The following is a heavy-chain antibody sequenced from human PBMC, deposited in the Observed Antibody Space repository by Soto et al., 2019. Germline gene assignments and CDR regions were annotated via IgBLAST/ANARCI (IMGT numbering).Heavy chain of an antibody. J-gene: IGHJ4*02. CDR1: RFTLRSYW. CDR3: AKSNGDDFYYFDY. V-gene: IGHV3-7*01. D-gene: IGHD3-3*01. CDR2: IKQDGSEK. Sequence: EVQLVESGGALVQPGGSLRLSCAASRFTLRSYWMNWVRQAPGKGLEWVANIKQDGSEKYYVDSVKGRFTISRDNAKNSLYLQMNGLRAEDTAVYYCAKSNGDDFYYFDYWGQGTLVTVSS.